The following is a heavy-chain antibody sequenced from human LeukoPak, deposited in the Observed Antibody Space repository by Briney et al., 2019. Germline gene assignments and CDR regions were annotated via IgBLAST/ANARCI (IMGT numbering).Heavy chain of an antibody. Sequence: GGSLRLSCAASGFTFDNYAMTWVRQPPGKGLEWVSLVSGSGGSTYYADSVKGRFTISRDNSKNTLYVQMNSLRAEDTAVYYCARGPDHGAFDIWGQGTMVTVSS. D-gene: IGHD1-14*01. J-gene: IGHJ3*02. CDR2: VSGSGGST. V-gene: IGHV3-23*01. CDR3: ARGPDHGAFDI. CDR1: GFTFDNYA.